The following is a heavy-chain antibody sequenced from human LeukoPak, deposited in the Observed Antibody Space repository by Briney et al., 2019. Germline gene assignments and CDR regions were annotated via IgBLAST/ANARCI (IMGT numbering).Heavy chain of an antibody. V-gene: IGHV3-48*03. Sequence: GGSLRLSCAASGFIFSSYEMSWVRQAPGKGLEWVSYISNSGSTIYYADSVKGGFTIFRDNAKNSLYLQMNSMSAEDTAVYSCAVLGITMIGGVWGKGTTVTISS. J-gene: IGHJ6*04. CDR3: AVLGITMIGGV. D-gene: IGHD3-10*02. CDR2: ISNSGSTI. CDR1: GFIFSSYE.